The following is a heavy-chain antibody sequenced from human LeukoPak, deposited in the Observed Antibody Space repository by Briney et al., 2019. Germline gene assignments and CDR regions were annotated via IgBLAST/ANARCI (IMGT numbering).Heavy chain of an antibody. CDR3: ARTAGATQNFDY. CDR1: GYSFTSYW. D-gene: IGHD1-26*01. Sequence: GESLKISCKGSGYSFTSYWIAWVRRMPGKGLEWMGINYPGDSDTRYSPSFQGQVTISADKSISAAYLQWSSLKASDTAMYYCARTAGATQNFDYWGQGTLVTVSS. J-gene: IGHJ4*02. V-gene: IGHV5-51*01. CDR2: NYPGDSDT.